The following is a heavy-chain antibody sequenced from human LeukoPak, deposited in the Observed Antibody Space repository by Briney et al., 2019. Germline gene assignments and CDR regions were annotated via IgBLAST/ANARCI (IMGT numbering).Heavy chain of an antibody. CDR1: GFSVSNKY. CDR3: ARGIAAAGPAFDI. D-gene: IGHD6-13*01. Sequence: GGSLRLSCAASGFSVSNKYMSWVRQAPGKGLEWVSYIGSSGSTIYYADSVKGRFTISRDNAKNSLYLQMNSLRAEDTAVYYCARGIAAAGPAFDIWGQGTMVTVSS. V-gene: IGHV3-11*04. J-gene: IGHJ3*02. CDR2: IGSSGSTI.